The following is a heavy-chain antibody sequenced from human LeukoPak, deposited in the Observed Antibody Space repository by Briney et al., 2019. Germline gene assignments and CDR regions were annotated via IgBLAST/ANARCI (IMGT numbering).Heavy chain of an antibody. CDR2: INPHSGGT. CDR3: ARIFESPTGRAFDY. D-gene: IGHD1-1*01. Sequence: ASVKVSCKASGYTFTDYYMHWVRQAPGQGLEWMGWINPHSGGTKYAQKLQGRVTMTRDTSISTADMVLSRLRSDDTAVYFCARIFESPTGRAFDYWGQGTLVTVST. CDR1: GYTFTDYY. V-gene: IGHV1-2*02. J-gene: IGHJ4*02.